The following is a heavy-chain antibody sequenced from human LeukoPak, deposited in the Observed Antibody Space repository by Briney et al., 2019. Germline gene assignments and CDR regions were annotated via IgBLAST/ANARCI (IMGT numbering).Heavy chain of an antibody. CDR1: GFTFDDYA. CDR3: AKDKDTSGWDH. V-gene: IGHV3-43*02. D-gene: IGHD6-19*01. CDR2: VVASGDKA. Sequence: PGGSLRLSCAASGFTFDDYAMHWVRQAPGEGLEWVSFVVASGDKAYYADSVKGRFTISRDNRKNTLFLQMNSLRSEDTALYYCAKDKDTSGWDHWGQGTLVTVSP. J-gene: IGHJ4*02.